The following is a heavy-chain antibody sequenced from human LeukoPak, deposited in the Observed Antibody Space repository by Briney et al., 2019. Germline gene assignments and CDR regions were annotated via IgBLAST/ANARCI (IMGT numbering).Heavy chain of an antibody. CDR2: IRSKANSYAT. D-gene: IGHD2-2*01. J-gene: IGHJ3*02. Sequence: GGSLRLSYAASGFTFSGSAMHWVRQASGKGLEWVGRIRSKANSYATAYAASVKGRFTISRDDSKNTAYLQMNSLKTEDTAVYYCTRLSPDSGDAFDIWGQGTMVTVSS. V-gene: IGHV3-73*01. CDR1: GFTFSGSA. CDR3: TRLSPDSGDAFDI.